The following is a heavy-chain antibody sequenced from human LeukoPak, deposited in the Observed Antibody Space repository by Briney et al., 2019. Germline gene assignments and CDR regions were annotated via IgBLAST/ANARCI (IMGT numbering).Heavy chain of an antibody. CDR2: IKSKTDGGTT. Sequence: GGSLRLSCAASGFTFSNYGMHWVRQAPGKELEWVGRIKSKTDGGTTDYAAPVKGRFTISRDDSKNTLYLQMNSLKTEDTAVYYCTTDYQHAVRGSGGQGTLVTVSS. CDR3: TTDYQHAVRGS. V-gene: IGHV3-15*01. CDR1: GFTFSNYG. J-gene: IGHJ4*02. D-gene: IGHD3-10*01.